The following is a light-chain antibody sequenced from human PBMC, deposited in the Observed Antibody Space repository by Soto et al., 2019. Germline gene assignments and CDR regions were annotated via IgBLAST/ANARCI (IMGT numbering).Light chain of an antibody. CDR3: QQRSDWPQFT. CDR2: DAS. CDR1: QSASSC. J-gene: IGKJ3*01. V-gene: IGKV3-11*01. Sequence: EIVLTQSPATLSLSPGERATLSCRASQSASSCLAWYQQKPGQAPRLLIYDASNRATGIPARFSGSGSGTDFTLTISSLESEDFAVSYCQQRSDWPQFTFGPGTKVDLK.